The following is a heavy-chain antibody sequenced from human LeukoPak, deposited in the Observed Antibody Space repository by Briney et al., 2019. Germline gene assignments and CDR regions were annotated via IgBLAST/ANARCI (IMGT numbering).Heavy chain of an antibody. J-gene: IGHJ6*02. Sequence: SQTLSLTCTVSGGSISSGSYYWRWIRQPAGKGLEWIVRIYTSGSTNDNPSLKSRVTISVDTSKNQFSLKLSSGTAAGTAVYYCARSPRWGYGSDYYYGMDVWGQGTTVTVSS. V-gene: IGHV4-61*02. CDR1: GGSISSGSYY. CDR3: ARSPRWGYGSDYYYGMDV. D-gene: IGHD5-18*01. CDR2: IYTSGST.